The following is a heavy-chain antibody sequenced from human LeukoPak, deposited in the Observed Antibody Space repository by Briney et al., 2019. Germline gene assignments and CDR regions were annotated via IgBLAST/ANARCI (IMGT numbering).Heavy chain of an antibody. J-gene: IGHJ5*02. CDR3: ARGRITMVRGVRSAWFDP. D-gene: IGHD3-10*01. Sequence: SETLSLTCSVSGDSIISGNYYWSWVRQTAGKGLEWIGRVYASGSTVYNPSLKSRVTISVDTSKNQFSLKLSSVTAADTAVYYCARGRITMVRGVRSAWFDPWGQGTLVTVSS. CDR1: GDSIISGNYY. V-gene: IGHV4-61*02. CDR2: VYASGST.